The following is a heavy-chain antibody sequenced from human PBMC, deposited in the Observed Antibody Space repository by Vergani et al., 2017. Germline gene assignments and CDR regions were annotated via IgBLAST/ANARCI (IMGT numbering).Heavy chain of an antibody. CDR1: GFTFSSYA. D-gene: IGHD2-15*01. CDR3: AISRIVVCSGGSCYLSDY. CDR2: ISGSGGST. J-gene: IGHJ4*02. V-gene: IGHV3-23*01. Sequence: EVQLLESGGGLVQPGGSLRLSCAASGFTFSSYAMSWVRQAPGKGLEWVSAISGSGGSTYYADSVKGRFTISRDNSKNTLYLQMNSLRAEDTAVYYCAISRIVVCSGGSCYLSDYWGQGTLVTVSS.